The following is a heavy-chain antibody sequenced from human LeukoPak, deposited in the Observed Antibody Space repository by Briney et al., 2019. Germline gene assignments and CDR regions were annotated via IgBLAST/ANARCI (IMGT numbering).Heavy chain of an antibody. Sequence: SETLSLTCTVPGGSISSYYWSWIRQPPGKGLEWIAYISDIGSINYNPSLKSRVTISLDTSKNQFSLKLSSVTAADTAVYYCAGHHPRNTVDFWGQGTLVTVSS. CDR3: AGHHPRNTVDF. CDR2: ISDIGSI. J-gene: IGHJ4*02. V-gene: IGHV4-59*08. CDR1: GGSISSYY. D-gene: IGHD2/OR15-2a*01.